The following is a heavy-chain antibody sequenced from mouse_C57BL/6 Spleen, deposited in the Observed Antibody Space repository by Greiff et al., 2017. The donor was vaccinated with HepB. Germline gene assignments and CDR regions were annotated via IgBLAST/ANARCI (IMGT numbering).Heavy chain of an antibody. D-gene: IGHD1-1*01. CDR3: ARGGTTVVAPNY. V-gene: IGHV1-54*01. Sequence: VQLVESGAELVRPGTSVKVSCKASGYAFTNYLIEWVKQRPGQGLEWIGVINPGSGGTNYNEKFKGKATLTADKSSSTAYMQLSSLTSEDSAVYFCARGGTTVVAPNYWGQGTTLTVSS. J-gene: IGHJ2*01. CDR1: GYAFTNYL. CDR2: INPGSGGT.